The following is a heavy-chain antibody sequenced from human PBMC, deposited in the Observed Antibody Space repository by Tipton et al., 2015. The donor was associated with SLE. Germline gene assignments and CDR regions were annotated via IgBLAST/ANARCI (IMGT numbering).Heavy chain of an antibody. CDR1: GGSISSSSYY. CDR2: IYYSGST. J-gene: IGHJ2*01. D-gene: IGHD6-19*01. Sequence: TLSLTCTVSGGSISSSSYYWGWIRQPPGKGLEWIGSIYYSGSTYYNPSLKSRVTISVDTSKNQFSLKLSSVTAADTAVYYCARERVAVAATPWYFDLWGRGALVTVSS. CDR3: ARERVAVAATPWYFDL. V-gene: IGHV4-39*07.